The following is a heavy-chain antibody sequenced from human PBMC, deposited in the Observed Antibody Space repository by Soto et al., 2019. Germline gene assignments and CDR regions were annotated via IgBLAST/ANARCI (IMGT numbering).Heavy chain of an antibody. Sequence: QVQLQESGPGLVKPSGTLSLTCAVSGGSISSSNWWSWVRQPPGKGLEWIGEIYHSGSTNYTPSLKSRVTRSVDKSKNQFSLKLSSVTAADTAVYYCARDPRIAAAGTWFDPWGQGTLVTVSS. CDR2: IYHSGST. D-gene: IGHD6-13*01. J-gene: IGHJ5*02. CDR1: GGSISSSNW. CDR3: ARDPRIAAAGTWFDP. V-gene: IGHV4-4*02.